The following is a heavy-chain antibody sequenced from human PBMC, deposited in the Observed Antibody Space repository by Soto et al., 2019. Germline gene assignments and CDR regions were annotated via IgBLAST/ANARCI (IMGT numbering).Heavy chain of an antibody. Sequence: QVQLQESGPGLVKPSQTLSLTCTVSGGSISSGGYHWSWIRQHPGKGLEWIGYIYYSGSTSYNPSLKSRITIPEDTSQNPFSLKLSSVTAADTAVYFCARGVRDWGQGTLVTVSS. CDR3: ARGVRD. D-gene: IGHD3-10*01. CDR2: IYYSGST. V-gene: IGHV4-31*03. CDR1: GGSISSGGYH. J-gene: IGHJ4*02.